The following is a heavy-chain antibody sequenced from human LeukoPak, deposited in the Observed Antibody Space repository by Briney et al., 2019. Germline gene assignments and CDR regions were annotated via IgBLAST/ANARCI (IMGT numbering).Heavy chain of an antibody. CDR2: ISNYNGDT. D-gene: IGHD3-22*01. CDR1: GYTFNSYG. J-gene: IGHJ4*02. Sequence: ASVKVSCKASGYTFNSYGFSWVRQAPGQGLEWVGWISNYNGDTRYAQKFQGRVTMTTDTSTRTSNMELRNLGSDDTAVYYCARALYPDSSGYYPGLDHWGQGTLVTVSS. CDR3: ARALYPDSSGYYPGLDH. V-gene: IGHV1-18*01.